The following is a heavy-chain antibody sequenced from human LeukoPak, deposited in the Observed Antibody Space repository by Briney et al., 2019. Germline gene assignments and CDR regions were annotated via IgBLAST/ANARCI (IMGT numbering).Heavy chain of an antibody. CDR1: GYTFTGYY. CDR2: INPNSGGT. J-gene: IGHJ4*02. Sequence: ASVKVSCKASGYTFTGYYMHWVRQAPGQGLEWMGWINPNSGGTNYAQKFQGRVTMTRDTSISTAYMELSRLRSDDTAVYYCARDDVSCTHGVCSDLFHYWGQGTLVTVSS. CDR3: ARDDVSCTHGVCSDLFHY. D-gene: IGHD2-8*01. V-gene: IGHV1-2*02.